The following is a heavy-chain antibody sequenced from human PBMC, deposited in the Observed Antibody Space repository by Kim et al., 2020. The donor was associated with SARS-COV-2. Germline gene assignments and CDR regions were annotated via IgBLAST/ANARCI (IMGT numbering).Heavy chain of an antibody. V-gene: IGHV3-30*07. CDR3: ARDSAVYYYGMDV. Sequence: RFTISKDNYKNPLYLQMNSLRAEDTAVYYCARDSAVYYYGMDVWGPGTTVTVSS. J-gene: IGHJ6*02. D-gene: IGHD3-10*01.